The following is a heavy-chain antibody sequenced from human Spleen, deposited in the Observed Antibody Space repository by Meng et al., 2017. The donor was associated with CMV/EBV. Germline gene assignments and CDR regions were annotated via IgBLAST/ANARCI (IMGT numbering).Heavy chain of an antibody. D-gene: IGHD1-26*01. CDR2: INHSGST. CDR3: ARGMIVGATREHFDY. Sequence: SETLSLTCAVYGGSFSGYYWSWIRQPPGKGLEWIGEINHSGSTNYNPSLKRRVTISVDTSKNQFSLKLSSVTAADTAVYYWARGMIVGATREHFDYWGQGTLVTVSS. V-gene: IGHV4-34*01. J-gene: IGHJ4*02. CDR1: GGSFSGYY.